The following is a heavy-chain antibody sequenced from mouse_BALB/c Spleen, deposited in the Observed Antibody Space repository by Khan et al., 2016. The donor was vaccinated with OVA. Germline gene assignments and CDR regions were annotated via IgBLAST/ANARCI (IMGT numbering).Heavy chain of an antibody. CDR3: AKGGTYFGGYFDV. D-gene: IGHD2-10*01. CDR2: IWGAGST. CDR1: GFSFNNHG. J-gene: IGHJ1*01. V-gene: IGHV2-3*01. Sequence: QVQLKESGPGLVAPSQSLSITCTVSGFSFNNHGVSWVRQPPGKGLEWLGVIWGAGSTNYHSALISRLSISKDNSKSQVFLKLSSLQTDDTATYYCAKGGTYFGGYFDVWGAGTTVTVSS.